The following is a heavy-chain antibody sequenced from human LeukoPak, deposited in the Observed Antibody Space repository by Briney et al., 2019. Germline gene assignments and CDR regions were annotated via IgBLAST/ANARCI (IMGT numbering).Heavy chain of an antibody. D-gene: IGHD3-10*01. CDR1: GFSFSSYS. Sequence: GGSLRLSCAASGFSFSSYSMNWVRQAPGKGLEWVSSISSSSSYIYYADSVKGRFTISRDNAKNSLYLQMNSLRAEDTAVYYCVRDPRTSFGELYPFDYWGRGILVTVSS. J-gene: IGHJ4*02. CDR3: VRDPRTSFGELYPFDY. CDR2: ISSSSSYI. V-gene: IGHV3-21*01.